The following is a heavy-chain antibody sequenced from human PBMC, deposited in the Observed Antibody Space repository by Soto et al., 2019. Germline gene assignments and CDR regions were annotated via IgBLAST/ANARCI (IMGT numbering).Heavy chain of an antibody. CDR2: ISYSWST. Sequence: QVQLQESGPGLVKPSETLSLTCTVSGGSISSYYWSWIRQPPGKGLEWIGYISYSWSTNYNPSLQSRVTISVHTSKNQFSLKLSSVTAADTAVYYCARENDYGDYVNWFDPWGQGTLVTVSS. D-gene: IGHD4-17*01. CDR1: GGSISSYY. CDR3: ARENDYGDYVNWFDP. V-gene: IGHV4-59*01. J-gene: IGHJ5*02.